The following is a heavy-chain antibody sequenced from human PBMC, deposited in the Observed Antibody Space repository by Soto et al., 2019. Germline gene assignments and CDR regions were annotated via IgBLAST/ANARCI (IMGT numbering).Heavy chain of an antibody. V-gene: IGHV3-30*18. J-gene: IGHJ4*02. D-gene: IGHD2-15*01. CDR3: AKDGAPRYCSRSSCHPAGAY. Sequence: QVQLVESGGGVVQPGSSLRLSCAGSGFTFSNDGLHCVRQAPGKGLEWVAVISYDGSHKYYADSVKGRFTISRDNSNNMLYLQMDSLRAEDTAVYYCAKDGAPRYCSRSSCHPAGAYWGQGTLVTVSS. CDR2: ISYDGSHK. CDR1: GFTFSNDG.